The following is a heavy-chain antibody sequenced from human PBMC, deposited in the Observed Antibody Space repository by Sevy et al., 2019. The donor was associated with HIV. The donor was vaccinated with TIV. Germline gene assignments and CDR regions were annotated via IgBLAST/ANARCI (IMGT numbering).Heavy chain of an antibody. CDR2: ISGSGGST. CDR3: AKDQSFKFYTSFSKLVPAAITSAFDI. CDR1: GFTFSSYA. V-gene: IGHV3-23*01. J-gene: IGHJ3*02. Sequence: WGSLRLSCAASGFTFSSYAMSWVRQAPGKGLEWVSAISGSGGSTYYADSVKGRFTISRDNSKNTLYLQMNSLRAEDTAVYYCAKDQSFKFYTSFSKLVPAAITSAFDIWGQGTMVTVSS. D-gene: IGHD2-2*02.